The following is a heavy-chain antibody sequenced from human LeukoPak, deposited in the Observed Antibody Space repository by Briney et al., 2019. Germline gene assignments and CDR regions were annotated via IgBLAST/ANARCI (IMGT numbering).Heavy chain of an antibody. CDR1: GFTFSSYR. CDR2: ISSSSSYI. V-gene: IGHV3-21*01. J-gene: IGHJ4*02. Sequence: GGSLRLSCAASGFTFSSYRMNWVRQAPGKGLEWVSYISSSSSYIYYADSVKGRFAISRDNAKNSLYLQMNSLRAEDTAVYYCARDRSSGGSCYSHWGQGTLVTVSS. D-gene: IGHD2-15*01. CDR3: ARDRSSGGSCYSH.